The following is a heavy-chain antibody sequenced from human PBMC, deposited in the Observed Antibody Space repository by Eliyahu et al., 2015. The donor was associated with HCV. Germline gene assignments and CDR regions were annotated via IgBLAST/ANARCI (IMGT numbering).Heavy chain of an antibody. CDR2: MYNSGST. Sequence: QVQLQESGPGLVEPSQTLSLXCTVSGDSISSGGYFWSWIRQHPGKDLEWIEYMYNSGSTYYNPSLKSRVTISADTSENQFSLKLSSVSAADTAVYYCAKLGYCSSTTCPRGGGFDIWGQGTLVTVSS. J-gene: IGHJ3*02. CDR1: GDSISSGGYF. V-gene: IGHV4-31*03. CDR3: AKLGYCSSTTCPRGGGFDI. D-gene: IGHD2-2*01.